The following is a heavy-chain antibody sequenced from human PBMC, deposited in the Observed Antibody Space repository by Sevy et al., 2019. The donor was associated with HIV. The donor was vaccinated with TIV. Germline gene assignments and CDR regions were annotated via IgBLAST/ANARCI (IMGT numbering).Heavy chain of an antibody. V-gene: IGHV3-11*01. Sequence: GGSLRLSCAASGFTFSDYYMSWIRQAPGKGLEWVSYISSSGSTIYYADSVKGRFTSSRDNAKNSLYLQMNSLRAEDTAVYYCARDVAYYGSGSYYQYYYGMDVWGQGTTVTVSS. CDR3: ARDVAYYGSGSYYQYYYGMDV. J-gene: IGHJ6*02. D-gene: IGHD3-10*01. CDR1: GFTFSDYY. CDR2: ISSSGSTI.